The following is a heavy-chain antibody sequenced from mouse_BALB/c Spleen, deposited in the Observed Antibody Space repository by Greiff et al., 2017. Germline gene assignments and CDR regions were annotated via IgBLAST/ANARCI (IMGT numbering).Heavy chain of an antibody. V-gene: IGHV3-2*02. Sequence: EVQLQESGPGLVKPSQSLSLTCTVTGYSITSDYAWTWIRQFPGNKLEWMGYISYSGSTSYNPSLKSRISITRDTSKNQFFLQLNSVTTEDTATYYCARGGLLQYFDVWGAGTTVTVSS. D-gene: IGHD2-3*01. CDR2: ISYSGST. CDR3: ARGGLLQYFDV. CDR1: GYSITSDYA. J-gene: IGHJ1*01.